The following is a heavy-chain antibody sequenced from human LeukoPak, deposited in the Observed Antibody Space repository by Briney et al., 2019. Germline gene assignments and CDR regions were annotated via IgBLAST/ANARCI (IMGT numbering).Heavy chain of an antibody. Sequence: GGSLRLSCAASGFTFSSYGMHWVRQALGKGLEWVAVIWYDGSNKYYADSVKGRFTISRDNSKNTLYLQMNSLRAEDTAVYYCAREAYCSSTSCYNWFDPWGQGTLVTVSS. D-gene: IGHD2-2*01. J-gene: IGHJ5*02. CDR3: AREAYCSSTSCYNWFDP. V-gene: IGHV3-33*01. CDR2: IWYDGSNK. CDR1: GFTFSSYG.